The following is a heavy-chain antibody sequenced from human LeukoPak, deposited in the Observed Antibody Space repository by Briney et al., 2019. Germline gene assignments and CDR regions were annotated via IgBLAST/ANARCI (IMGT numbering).Heavy chain of an antibody. CDR1: GFSFNNYG. J-gene: IGHJ4*02. CDR3: ARGLASWIQLWSASDY. CDR2: ISSSGSTI. D-gene: IGHD5-18*01. V-gene: IGHV3-48*04. Sequence: GGSLRLSCVASGFSFNNYGMNWVRQAPGKGLEWVSYISSSGSTIYYADSVKGRFTISRDNAKNSLYLQMNSLRAEDTAVYYCARGLASWIQLWSASDYWGQGTLVTVSS.